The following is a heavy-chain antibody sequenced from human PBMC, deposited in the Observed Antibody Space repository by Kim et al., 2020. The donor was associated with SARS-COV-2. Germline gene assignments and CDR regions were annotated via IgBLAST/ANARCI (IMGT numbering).Heavy chain of an antibody. V-gene: IGHV4-39*07. J-gene: IGHJ5*02. CDR1: GGSISSSSYY. CDR2: IYYSGST. D-gene: IGHD2-2*01. Sequence: SETLSLTCTVSGGSISSSSYYWGWIRQPPGKGLEWIGSIYYSGSTYYNPSLKSRVTISVDTSKNQFSLKLSSVTAADTAVYYCARVGYCSSTSCYGWEGYNWFDPWGQGTLVTVSS. CDR3: ARVGYCSSTSCYGWEGYNWFDP.